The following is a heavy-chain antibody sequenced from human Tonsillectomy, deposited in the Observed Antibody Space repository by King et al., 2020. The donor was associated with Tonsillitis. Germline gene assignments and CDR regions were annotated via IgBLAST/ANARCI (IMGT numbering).Heavy chain of an antibody. D-gene: IGHD2-15*01. V-gene: IGHV3-21*01. CDR1: GFTFSSYS. CDR3: ARGSLGYCSGGICYPGD. J-gene: IGHJ4*02. CDR2: ISSSSSYI. Sequence: VQLVESGGGLVKPGGSLRLSCAASGFTFSSYSMNWVRQAPGKGLEWVSSISSSSSYIYYADSVKGRFTISRDNAKNSLYLQMNSLRAEDTAVYYCARGSLGYCSGGICYPGDWGQGTLVTVSS.